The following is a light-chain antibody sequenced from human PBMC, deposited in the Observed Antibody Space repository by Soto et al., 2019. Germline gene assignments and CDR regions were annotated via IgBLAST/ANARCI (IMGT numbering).Light chain of an antibody. CDR2: KAS. Sequence: DIQMTQSPSTLSASVGDRVTITCRASQSISSWLAWYQQKPGKDPKLLIYKASSLESGVPSRFSGSGSGTEFHLTSSSLQPDDFATYYCQQYNSYSPVTFGPGTKVDIK. J-gene: IGKJ3*01. CDR3: QQYNSYSPVT. CDR1: QSISSW. V-gene: IGKV1-5*03.